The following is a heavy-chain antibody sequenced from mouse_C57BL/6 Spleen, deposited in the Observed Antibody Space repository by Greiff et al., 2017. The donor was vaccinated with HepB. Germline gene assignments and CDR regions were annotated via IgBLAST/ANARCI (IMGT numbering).Heavy chain of an antibody. V-gene: IGHV5-4*01. D-gene: IGHD2-5*01. CDR2: ISDGGSYT. CDR3: ARDAYYSKNFDY. Sequence: EVKVVESGGGLVKPGGSLKLSCAASGFTFSSYAMSWVRQTPEKRLEWVATISDGGSYTYYPDNVKGRFTISRDNAKNNLYLQMSHLKSEDTAMYYCARDAYYSKNFDYWGQGTTLTVSS. CDR1: GFTFSSYA. J-gene: IGHJ2*01.